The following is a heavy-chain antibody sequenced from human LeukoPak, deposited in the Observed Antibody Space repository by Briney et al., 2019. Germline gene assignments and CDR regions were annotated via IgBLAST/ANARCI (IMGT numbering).Heavy chain of an antibody. CDR3: ARDQAYTVYNWFDP. D-gene: IGHD4-17*01. CDR2: IYYSGST. J-gene: IGHJ5*02. Sequence: PSETLSLTCTVSGGSISSYYWSWIRHPPGKGLEWIGYIYYSGSTNYNPSLKSRVTISVDTSKNQFSLKLSSVTAADTAVYYCARDQAYTVYNWFDPWGQGTLVTVSS. V-gene: IGHV4-59*01. CDR1: GGSISSYY.